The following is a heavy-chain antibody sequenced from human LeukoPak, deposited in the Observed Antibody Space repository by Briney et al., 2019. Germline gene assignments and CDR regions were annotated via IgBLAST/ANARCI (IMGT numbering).Heavy chain of an antibody. CDR1: GFTFDDYA. V-gene: IGHV3-43*02. D-gene: IGHD2-15*01. Sequence: GGSLRLSCAASGFTFDDYAMHWVRQGPGKGLEWVSLISGDGGSTYYADSVKGRFTISRDNSKNSLYLQMNRLRIEDSALYYCAKVRVASPSFRYLDYWGQGTLVTVSS. CDR2: ISGDGGST. J-gene: IGHJ4*02. CDR3: AKVRVASPSFRYLDY.